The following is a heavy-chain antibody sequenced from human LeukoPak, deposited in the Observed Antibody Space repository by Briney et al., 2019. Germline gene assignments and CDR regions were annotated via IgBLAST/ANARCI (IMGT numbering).Heavy chain of an antibody. D-gene: IGHD3-22*01. CDR1: GGTFSSYA. CDR2: IIPILGIA. J-gene: IGHJ4*02. V-gene: IGHV1-69*04. Sequence: ASVKVSCKASGGTFSSYAISWVRQAPGQGLEWMGRIIPILGIANYAQKFQGRVTITADKSTSTAYMELRSLRSDDTAVYYCARRGDSSGYADYWGQGTLVTVSS. CDR3: ARRGDSSGYADY.